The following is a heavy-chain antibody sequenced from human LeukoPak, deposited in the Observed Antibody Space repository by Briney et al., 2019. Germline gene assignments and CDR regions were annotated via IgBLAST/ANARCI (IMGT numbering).Heavy chain of an antibody. CDR2: ISYDGSSK. CDR3: ARGVVGATTRSVNYYMDV. D-gene: IGHD1-26*01. J-gene: IGHJ6*03. CDR1: GFTFSTYA. Sequence: GGSLRLSCAASGFTFSTYAMHWVRQAPGKGLEWVAVISYDGSSKYYADSVKGRFTISRDNSKNTLYLQMNSLRAEDTAVYYCARGVVGATTRSVNYYMDVWGKGTTVTISS. V-gene: IGHV3-30*14.